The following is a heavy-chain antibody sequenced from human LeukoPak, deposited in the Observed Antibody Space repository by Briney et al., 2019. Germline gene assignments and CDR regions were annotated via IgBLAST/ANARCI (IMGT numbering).Heavy chain of an antibody. V-gene: IGHV1-18*01. D-gene: IGHD2-2*01. CDR2: INPYNANT. CDR1: GYTFTSYG. Sequence: ASVTVSCKASGYTFTSYGISWVRQAPGQGLEWMGWINPYNANTKYAQKLQGRVTMTTDTSTSTAYMELRGLGSDDTAVYYCARDLTPPRCTSTSCPRGGWFDPWGQGTLVTVSS. J-gene: IGHJ5*02. CDR3: ARDLTPPRCTSTSCPRGGWFDP.